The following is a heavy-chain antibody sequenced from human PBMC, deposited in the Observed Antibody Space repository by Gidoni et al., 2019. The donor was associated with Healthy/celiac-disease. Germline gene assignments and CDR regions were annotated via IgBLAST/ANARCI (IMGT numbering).Heavy chain of an antibody. Sequence: QVQLVESGGGVVQPGRSLRLSCAASGFTFSSYGMHWVRQAPGKGLEWVAVIWYDGSNKYDADSVKGRFTISRDNSKNTLYLQMNSLRAEDTAVYYCARQLRYFDRTGVIDYWGQGTLVTVSS. CDR2: IWYDGSNK. V-gene: IGHV3-33*01. CDR1: GFTFSSYG. J-gene: IGHJ4*02. CDR3: ARQLRYFDRTGVIDY. D-gene: IGHD3-9*01.